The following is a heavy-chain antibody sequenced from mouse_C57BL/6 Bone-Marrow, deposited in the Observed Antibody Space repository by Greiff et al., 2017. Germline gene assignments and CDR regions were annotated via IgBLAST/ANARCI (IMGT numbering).Heavy chain of an antibody. CDR1: GYTFTSYW. Sequence: QVQLQQPGAELVMPGASVKLSCKASGYTFTSYWMHWVKQRPGQGLEWIGEIDPSDSYTNYNQKFKGKSTVTVDKSSSTAYMQLSRLTSEDSADYYCARGGYYAMDYWGQGTSVTVSS. J-gene: IGHJ4*01. CDR2: IDPSDSYT. CDR3: ARGGYYAMDY. V-gene: IGHV1-69*01.